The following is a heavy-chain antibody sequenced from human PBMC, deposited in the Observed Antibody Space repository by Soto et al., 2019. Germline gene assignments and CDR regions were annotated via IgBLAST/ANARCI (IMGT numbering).Heavy chain of an antibody. CDR1: GSTFTSYH. CDR3: ASELTGTAYFAL. D-gene: IGHD1-20*01. Sequence: QVQLVQSGAEVKKPGASVKVSCKASGSTFTSYHMHWVRQAPGLGLEWMGTINPRDGGTGYTQRFQGRVTMTSDTSTSTGYMELSSLRSEDTAVYYCASELTGTAYFALWGRGTLVTVSS. V-gene: IGHV1-46*01. J-gene: IGHJ2*01. CDR2: INPRDGGT.